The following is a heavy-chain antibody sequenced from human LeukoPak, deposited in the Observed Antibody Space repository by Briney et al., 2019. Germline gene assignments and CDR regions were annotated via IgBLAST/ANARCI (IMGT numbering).Heavy chain of an antibody. CDR2: IDPSDSYT. CDR3: ARPVGRYCSGGSCYYY. D-gene: IGHD2-15*01. J-gene: IGHJ4*02. CDR1: GYIFTSYW. V-gene: IGHV5-10-1*01. Sequence: GGSLVISCKGSGYIFTSYWISGVRRLPGKGREGMGRIDPSDSYTNYSPSCQGHVTISADNSISTAYLQWSSLKASDTAMYYCARPVGRYCSGGSCYYYWGQGTLVTVSS.